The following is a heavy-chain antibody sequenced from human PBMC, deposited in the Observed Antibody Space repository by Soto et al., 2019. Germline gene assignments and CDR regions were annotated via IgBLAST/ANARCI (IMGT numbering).Heavy chain of an antibody. CDR3: AKNQERELPRVIDF. Sequence: SLRLSCATSRLTFSNYAISWVRRAALRGLEWVSSMSGSSSTTYYADSVRGRFTISRDRSKNTLYLQMSSLRAEDTALYYCAKNQERELPRVIDFWGQGTLVTVS. V-gene: IGHV3-23*01. CDR1: RLTFSNYA. D-gene: IGHD1-7*01. CDR2: MSGSSSTT. J-gene: IGHJ4*02.